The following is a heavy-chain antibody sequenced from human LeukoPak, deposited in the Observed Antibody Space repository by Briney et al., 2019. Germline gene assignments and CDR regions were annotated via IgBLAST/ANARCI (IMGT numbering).Heavy chain of an antibody. J-gene: IGHJ5*02. Sequence: SSETLSLTCTVSGGSISSYYWSWIRQPPGKGLEWIGYIYYSGSTNYNPSLKSRVTISVDTSKNQFSLKPSSVTAADTAVYYCARLDYGDSLTLDPWGQGTLVTVSS. D-gene: IGHD4-17*01. CDR3: ARLDYGDSLTLDP. CDR1: GGSISSYY. CDR2: IYYSGST. V-gene: IGHV4-59*01.